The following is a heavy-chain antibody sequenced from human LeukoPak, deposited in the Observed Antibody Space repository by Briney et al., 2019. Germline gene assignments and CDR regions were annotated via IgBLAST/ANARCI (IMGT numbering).Heavy chain of an antibody. Sequence: GESLKISCKGSGYTFTTYWIGWVRQMPGKGLEWMGIIYPGDSDTKYSPSFQGQVTISADKSISTAYLQWSTLKASDTAMYYCARQSLFDDCSSWYYFDYWGQGTLVTVS. CDR1: GYTFTTYW. J-gene: IGHJ4*02. CDR3: ARQSLFDDCSSWYYFDY. D-gene: IGHD4-11*01. V-gene: IGHV5-51*01. CDR2: IYPGDSDT.